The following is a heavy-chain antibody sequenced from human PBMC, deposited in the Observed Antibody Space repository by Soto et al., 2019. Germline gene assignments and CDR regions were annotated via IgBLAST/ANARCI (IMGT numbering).Heavy chain of an antibody. CDR3: ARLEGLATSSYYFDF. J-gene: IGHJ4*02. V-gene: IGHV4-39*01. CDR1: GDSINSNKYY. CDR2: IYFRGNT. D-gene: IGHD6-6*01. Sequence: LSLTCSVSGDSINSNKYYWGWIRQPPGKGLEWIGSIYFRGNTYYNPSLQNRVTISLDKSKSQFSLKLNSVTAADSAVYFCARLEGLATSSYYFDFWGQGALVTVSS.